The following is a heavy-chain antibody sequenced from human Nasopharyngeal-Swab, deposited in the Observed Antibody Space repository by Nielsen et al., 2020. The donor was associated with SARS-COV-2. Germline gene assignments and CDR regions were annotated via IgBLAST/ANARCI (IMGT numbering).Heavy chain of an antibody. CDR3: ARDLIYYYGSGSYGAPHYYYYGMDV. Sequence: WIRQPPGKGLEWIGYICYSGSTYYNSSLKSRVTISVDTSKNQFSLKLSSVTAADTAVYYCARDLIYYYGSGSYGAPHYYYYGMDVWGQGTTVTVSS. J-gene: IGHJ6*02. CDR2: ICYSGST. D-gene: IGHD3-10*01. V-gene: IGHV4-31*02.